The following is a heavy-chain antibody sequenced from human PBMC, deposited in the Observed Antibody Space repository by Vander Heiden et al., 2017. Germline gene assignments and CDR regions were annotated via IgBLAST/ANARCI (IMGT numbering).Heavy chain of an antibody. CDR1: GFAFSAYW. V-gene: IGHV3-74*01. CDR2: IKSDDTYA. J-gene: IGHJ5*01. CDR3: TRGYCTGGSCHSDS. D-gene: IGHD2-15*01. Sequence: EVQLVESGGGLVQPGGSLRLSCAASGFAFSAYWMHWVRQAPGKGLVWLSRIKSDDTYANYADSVKGRFTISRDNAKNMLYLQMDGLRVEDTAIYYCTRGYCTGGSCHSDSWGQGTLVTVSP.